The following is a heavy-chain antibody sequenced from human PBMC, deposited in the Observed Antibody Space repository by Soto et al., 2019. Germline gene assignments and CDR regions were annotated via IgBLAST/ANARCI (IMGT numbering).Heavy chain of an antibody. CDR2: IIPIFGTA. J-gene: IGHJ5*02. Sequence: QVQLVQSGAEVKKPGSSVKVSCKASGGTFSSYAISWVRQAPGQGLEWMGGIIPIFGTANYAQKFQGRVTITADESTSTPDREPGSLRADNTAVYYCGIAIGGSTKNWFGPSGQGTLVTVSA. V-gene: IGHV1-69*01. CDR1: GGTFSSYA. D-gene: IGHD2-2*01. CDR3: GIAIGGSTKNWFGP.